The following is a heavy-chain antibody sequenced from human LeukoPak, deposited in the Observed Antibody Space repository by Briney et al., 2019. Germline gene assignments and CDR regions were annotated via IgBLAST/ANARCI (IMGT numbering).Heavy chain of an antibody. D-gene: IGHD3-10*01. Sequence: ASVKVSCKASGYNFMSYGMHWVRQAPGQGLEWMGWINTNTGNPTYAQGFTGRFVFSLDISVSTAYLQISSLKAEDTAMYYCARYQTYGSGNAGGFDYWGQGTLVTVSS. J-gene: IGHJ4*02. V-gene: IGHV7-4-1*02. CDR3: ARYQTYGSGNAGGFDY. CDR2: INTNTGNP. CDR1: GYNFMSYG.